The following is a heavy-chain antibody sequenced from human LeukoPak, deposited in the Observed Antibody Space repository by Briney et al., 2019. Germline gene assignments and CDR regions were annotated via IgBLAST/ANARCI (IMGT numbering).Heavy chain of an antibody. V-gene: IGHV1-69*13. CDR2: IIPIFGTA. D-gene: IGHD6-13*01. Sequence: SVKVSCKASGCTFSSYAISWVRQAPGQGLEWMGGIIPIFGTANYAQKFQGRVTITADESTSTAYMELSSLRSEDTAVYYCARGRIAAAPPFDPWGQGTLVTVSS. J-gene: IGHJ5*02. CDR3: ARGRIAAAPPFDP. CDR1: GCTFSSYA.